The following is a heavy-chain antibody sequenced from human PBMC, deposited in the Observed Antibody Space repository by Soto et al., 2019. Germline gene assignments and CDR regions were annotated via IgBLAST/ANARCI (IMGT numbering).Heavy chain of an antibody. CDR3: ARGNTVVAATLFDY. V-gene: IGHV4-30-2*01. D-gene: IGHD2-15*01. CDR1: GGSISSGGYS. Sequence: LSLTCAVSGGSISSGGYSWSWIRQPPGKGLEWIGYIYHSGSTYYNPSLKSRVTISVDRSKNQFSLKLSSVTAADTAVYYCARGNTVVAATLFDYWGQGTVVTVSS. CDR2: IYHSGST. J-gene: IGHJ4*02.